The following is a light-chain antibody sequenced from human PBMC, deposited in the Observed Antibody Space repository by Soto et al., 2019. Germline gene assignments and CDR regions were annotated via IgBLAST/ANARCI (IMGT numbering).Light chain of an antibody. V-gene: IGKV1-12*01. J-gene: IGKJ3*01. CDR2: SAS. CDR1: QDINRW. Sequence: DIQMTQSPSSVSASVGDRVTISCRASQDINRWLAWHQQKPGEAPNLLIFSASSLQSGVPSKFSGSGSGTDFTLTNTNLQPEDVATYYCQQAHSFPLTFGPGTKVDLK. CDR3: QQAHSFPLT.